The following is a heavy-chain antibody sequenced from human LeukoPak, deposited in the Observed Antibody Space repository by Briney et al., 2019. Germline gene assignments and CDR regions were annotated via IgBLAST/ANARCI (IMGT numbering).Heavy chain of an antibody. CDR2: IYYSGST. V-gene: IGHV4-30-4*01. D-gene: IGHD1-14*01. CDR3: ARAGDKLLNWFDS. J-gene: IGHJ5*01. Sequence: KPSETLSLTCTVSGGSISSGDYYWSWIRQPPGKGLEWIGYIYYSGSTYYNPSLKSRITISVDTSNNQFSLKLSSVTAADTAVYYCARAGDKLLNWFDSWGQGTLVTVSS. CDR1: GGSISSGDYY.